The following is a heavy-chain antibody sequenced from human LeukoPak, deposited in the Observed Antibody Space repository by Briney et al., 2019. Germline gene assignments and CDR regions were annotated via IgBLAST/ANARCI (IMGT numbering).Heavy chain of an antibody. J-gene: IGHJ4*02. D-gene: IGHD5-18*01. V-gene: IGHV1-8*01. CDR1: RYTSTSYD. CDR2: MNPNSGNT. Sequence: AAVKVSCKPPRYTSTSYDIKWVREATGQGGEWMGWMNPNSGNTGYAQKFQGRVTMTRNTSISTAYMKLRSLRSEDTAVYYCARVKGRGYSYGFGYWGQGTLVTVSS. CDR3: ARVKGRGYSYGFGY.